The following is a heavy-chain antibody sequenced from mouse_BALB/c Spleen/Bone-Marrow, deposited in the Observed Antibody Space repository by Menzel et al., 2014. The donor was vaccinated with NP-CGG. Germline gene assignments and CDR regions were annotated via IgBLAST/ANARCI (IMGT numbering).Heavy chain of an antibody. V-gene: IGHV2-9*02. CDR3: AIFITTVVGYFDH. CDR2: IWAGGST. J-gene: IGHJ2*01. D-gene: IGHD1-1*01. CDR1: GFSLTSYG. Sequence: VKLVESGPGLVAPSQSLSITCTVSGFSLTSYGVHWVRQPPGKGLEWLGVIWAGGSTNYNSALMSRLSISKDNSKSQFFLKMNSLQTDDTAMYYCAIFITTVVGYFDHWGQGTTLTVSS.